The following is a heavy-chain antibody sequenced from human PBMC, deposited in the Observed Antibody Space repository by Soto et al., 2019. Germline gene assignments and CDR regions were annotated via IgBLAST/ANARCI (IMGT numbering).Heavy chain of an antibody. J-gene: IGHJ4*01. V-gene: IGHV3-30-3*01. CDR2: ISYDGSNK. Sequence: GGSLRLSCAASGFTFSSYAMHWVRQAPGKGLEWVAVISYDGSNKYYADSVKGRFPISRDNSKNTLYLQMNSLRVEDTAVYYCARDYGSSSKLYYFDNWGHGIHVTVSS. CDR1: GFTFSSYA. CDR3: ARDYGSSSKLYYFDN. D-gene: IGHD3-10*01.